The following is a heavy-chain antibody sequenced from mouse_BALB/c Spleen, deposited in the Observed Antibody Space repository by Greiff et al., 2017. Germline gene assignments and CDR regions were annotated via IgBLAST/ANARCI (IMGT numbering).Heavy chain of an antibody. V-gene: IGHV5-9*03. Sequence: EVQLVESGGGLVKPGGSLKLSCAASGFTFSSYTMSWVRQTPEKRLEWVATISSGGGNTYYPDSVKGRFTISRDNAKNNLYLQMSSLRSEDTALYYCARVYYRSYAMDYWGQGTSVTVSS. J-gene: IGHJ4*01. CDR1: GFTFSSYT. CDR2: ISSGGGNT. CDR3: ARVYYRSYAMDY. D-gene: IGHD2-14*01.